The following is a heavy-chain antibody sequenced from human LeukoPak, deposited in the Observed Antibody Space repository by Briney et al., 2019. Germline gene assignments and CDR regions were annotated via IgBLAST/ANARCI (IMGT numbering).Heavy chain of an antibody. CDR3: AKHSYGYYYYGMDV. J-gene: IGHJ6*02. Sequence: GGSLRLSRAASGFTVSSYVMSWVRQAPGKGLEWLSDISGSAGSTYYADSVKGRFTISRDNSKNTLYLQMTGLRAEDTAVYYCAKHSYGYYYYGMDVWGQGTTVTVSS. D-gene: IGHD5-18*01. V-gene: IGHV3-23*01. CDR2: ISGSAGST. CDR1: GFTVSSYV.